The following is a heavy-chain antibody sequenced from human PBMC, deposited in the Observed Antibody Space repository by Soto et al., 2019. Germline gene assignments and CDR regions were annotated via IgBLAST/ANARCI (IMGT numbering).Heavy chain of an antibody. Sequence: GESLKISCKGSGYTFTNYWIGWVRQMPGKGPEWMGIIYPGDSDTKYNPSFQGQVTISADKSITTTYLQWSSLKASDTTIYYCAASIFYYGMDVWGQGTTVTVSS. CDR1: GYTFTNYW. V-gene: IGHV5-51*01. CDR2: IYPGDSDT. CDR3: AASIFYYGMDV. J-gene: IGHJ6*02.